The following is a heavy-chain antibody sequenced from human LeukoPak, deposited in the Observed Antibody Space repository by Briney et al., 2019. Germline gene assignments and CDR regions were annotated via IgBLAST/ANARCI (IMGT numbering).Heavy chain of an antibody. CDR2: IKPDGTEK. CDR3: ATTTRSRSWDY. J-gene: IGHJ4*02. D-gene: IGHD1-1*01. CDR1: GFTFSSYG. Sequence: PGGSLRLSCAASGFTFSSYGMHWVRQAPGKGLEWVANIKPDGTEKEYVDSVKGRLTISRDNAKNSLYLQMNSLRVDDTAVYYCATTTRSRSWDYWGQGTLVTVSS. V-gene: IGHV3-7*01.